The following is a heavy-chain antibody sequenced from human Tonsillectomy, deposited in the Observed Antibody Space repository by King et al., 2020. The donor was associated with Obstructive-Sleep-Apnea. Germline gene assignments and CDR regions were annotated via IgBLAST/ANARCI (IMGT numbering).Heavy chain of an antibody. CDR2: IYDSGST. CDR1: GGSISGGGYN. CDR3: TRLPGGNYGMDV. J-gene: IGHJ6*02. D-gene: IGHD3-16*01. V-gene: IGHV4-31*03. Sequence: VQLQESGPGLVKPSQTLSLTCTVSGGSISGGGYNWSWIRQHPGKGLEWIGYIYDSGSTDYNPSLKSRVTISVDSSKNQFSLNLNSVSAADTAVYYCTRLPGGNYGMDVWGQGTTVTVSS.